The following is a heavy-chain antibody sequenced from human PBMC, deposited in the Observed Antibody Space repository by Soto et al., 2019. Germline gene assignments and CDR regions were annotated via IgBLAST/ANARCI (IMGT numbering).Heavy chain of an antibody. CDR1: GFTFSSYA. D-gene: IGHD3-3*01. J-gene: IGHJ4*02. CDR3: AKAVLPPRFLEWLFPFDY. Sequence: GGSLRLSCAASGFTFSSYAMSWVRQAPGKGLEWVSAISGSGGSTYYADSVKGRFTISRDNSKNTLYLQMNSLRAEDTAVYYCAKAVLPPRFLEWLFPFDYWGQGTLVTVSS. CDR2: ISGSGGST. V-gene: IGHV3-23*01.